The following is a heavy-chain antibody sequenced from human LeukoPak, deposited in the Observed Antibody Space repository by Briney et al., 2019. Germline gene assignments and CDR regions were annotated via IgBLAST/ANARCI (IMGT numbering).Heavy chain of an antibody. J-gene: IGHJ6*04. V-gene: IGHV3-23*01. Sequence: PGGSLRLSCAASGFTFDDYGMSWVRQAPGKGLEWVSVISGSGDRTYYADSVKGRFTISRDNAKNSLYLQMNSLRAEDTAVYYCAELGITMIGGVWGKGTTVTISS. D-gene: IGHD3-10*02. CDR3: AELGITMIGGV. CDR1: GFTFDDYG. CDR2: ISGSGDRT.